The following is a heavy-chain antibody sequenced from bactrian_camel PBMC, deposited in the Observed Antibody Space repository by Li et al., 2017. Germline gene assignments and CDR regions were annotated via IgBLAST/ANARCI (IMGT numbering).Heavy chain of an antibody. CDR3: ARDLQGYRYGGRTNDPTEYRY. Sequence: QLVESGGGLVQPGGSLRLSCAASGFTFSSYYMIWVRQAPGKGLEWLSAMNNLGTKTGYVDAVKGRFTISRDNARNTLNLQMNDLRTEDTATYYCARDLQGYRYGGRTNDPTEYRYRGQGTQVTVS. CDR1: GFTFSSYY. CDR2: MNNLGTKT. V-gene: IGHV3S28*01. D-gene: IGHD6*01. J-gene: IGHJ4*01.